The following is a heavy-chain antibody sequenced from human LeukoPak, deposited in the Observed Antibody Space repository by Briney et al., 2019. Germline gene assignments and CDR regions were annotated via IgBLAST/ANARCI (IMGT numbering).Heavy chain of an antibody. CDR1: GFTFSRYS. J-gene: IGHJ4*02. V-gene: IGHV3-21*01. D-gene: IGHD5-12*01. Sequence: GGSLRLSCAASGFTFSRYSMNWVRQAPGKGLEWVSSISSSSSYIYYADSVKGRFTISRDNAKNSLYLQMNSLRAEDTAVYYCARVRRGYSGYAFDYWGQGTLVTVSS. CDR3: ARVRRGYSGYAFDY. CDR2: ISSSSSYI.